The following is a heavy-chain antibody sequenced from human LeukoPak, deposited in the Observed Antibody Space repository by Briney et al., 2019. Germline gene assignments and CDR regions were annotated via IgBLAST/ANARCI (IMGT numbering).Heavy chain of an antibody. CDR2: ISAYNGNT. CDR3: ARGPYCSGSSCYSQYFDY. J-gene: IGHJ4*02. Sequence: ASVKVSCKTSGYTFTTYGIIWVRQAPGQGLEWMGWISAYNGNTKYAQKLQGRVSMTTDTSTSTAYMELRSLTSDDTAVYYCARGPYCSGSSCYSQYFDYWGQGTLVTVSS. V-gene: IGHV1-18*01. D-gene: IGHD2-15*01. CDR1: GYTFTTYG.